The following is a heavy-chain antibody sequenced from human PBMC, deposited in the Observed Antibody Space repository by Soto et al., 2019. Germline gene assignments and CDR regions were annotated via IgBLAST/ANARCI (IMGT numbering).Heavy chain of an antibody. D-gene: IGHD6-6*01. CDR1: GGSFSGYY. J-gene: IGHJ4*02. V-gene: IGHV4-34*01. Sequence: SETLSLTCAVYGGSFSGYYWSWIRQPPGKGLEWIGEINHSGSTNYNPSLKSRVTISVDTSKNQFSLKLSSVTAADTAVYYCAGGRGIAARPSIDYWGQGTLVTVSS. CDR3: AGGRGIAARPSIDY. CDR2: INHSGST.